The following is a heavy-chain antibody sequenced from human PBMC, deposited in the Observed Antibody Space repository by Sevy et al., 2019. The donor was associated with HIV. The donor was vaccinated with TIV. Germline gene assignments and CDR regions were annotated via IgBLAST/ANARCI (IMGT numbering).Heavy chain of an antibody. CDR3: ARDCSSTTCLWGLDF. Sequence: GGSLRLSCAASGFTFSNYWMSWVRQASGKGLEWVATIKKDGTEKYYVDSVRGRFTMSRDNAKNSLYLQMNSLRVEDTALYYCARDCSSTTCLWGLDFWGQGTTVTVSS. V-gene: IGHV3-7*03. CDR2: IKKDGTEK. CDR1: GFTFSNYW. D-gene: IGHD2-2*01. J-gene: IGHJ6*02.